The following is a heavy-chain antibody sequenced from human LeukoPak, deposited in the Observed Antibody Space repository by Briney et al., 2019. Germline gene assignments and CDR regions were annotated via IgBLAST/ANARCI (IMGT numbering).Heavy chain of an antibody. CDR3: ARSITAITSH. J-gene: IGHJ4*02. D-gene: IGHD6-13*01. CDR1: GFTFSSYS. V-gene: IGHV3-7*01. Sequence: PGGSLRLSCAVSGFTFSSYSMNWVRQAPGKGLEWVANIKQDGNEKYYVDSVKGRFTISRDNAKNSLYLQMNNLRAEDTAVYYCARSITAITSHWGQGTLVTVSS. CDR2: IKQDGNEK.